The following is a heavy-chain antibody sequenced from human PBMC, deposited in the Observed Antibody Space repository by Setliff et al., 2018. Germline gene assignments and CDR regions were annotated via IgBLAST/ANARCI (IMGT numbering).Heavy chain of an antibody. CDR3: ARYDSSGYSENYYFDY. CDR2: VYYSGNT. J-gene: IGHJ4*02. Sequence: PSETLSLTCAVYGGSFSDYYWTWIRQPPGKGLEWIGCVYYSGNTYYSPSLKSRVTMFVDTSKNQFSLMLYSVTAADTAIYYCARYDSSGYSENYYFDYWGQGTLVTVSS. V-gene: IGHV4-34*10. CDR1: GGSFSDYY. D-gene: IGHD3-22*01.